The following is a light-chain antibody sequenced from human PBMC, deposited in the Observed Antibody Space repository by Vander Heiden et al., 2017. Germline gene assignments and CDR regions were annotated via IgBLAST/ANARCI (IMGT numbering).Light chain of an antibody. CDR3: SSYAGSDNSVV. Sequence: QSALTQPPSASGSPGQSVTISCTGTNNDVGAYNYVSWYQQHPGKAPKLMIYGVNRRPSGVPDRFSGSKSGTTASLTVSGLQVEDEADYYCSSYAGSDNSVVFGGGTKLTVL. V-gene: IGLV2-8*01. CDR1: NNDVGAYNY. CDR2: GVN. J-gene: IGLJ2*01.